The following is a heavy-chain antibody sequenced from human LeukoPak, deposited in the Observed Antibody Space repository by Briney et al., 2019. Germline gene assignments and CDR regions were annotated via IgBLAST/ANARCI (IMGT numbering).Heavy chain of an antibody. CDR3: AKDPMGELSLYDY. CDR2: ISWNSGSI. Sequence: PGGSLRLSCAASGFTFDDYAMHWVRQAPGKGLEWVSGISWNSGSIGYADSVKGRLTISRDNAKNSLYLQMNSLRAEDTALYYCAKDPMGELSLYDYWGQGTLVTVSS. J-gene: IGHJ4*02. D-gene: IGHD3-16*02. CDR1: GFTFDDYA. V-gene: IGHV3-9*01.